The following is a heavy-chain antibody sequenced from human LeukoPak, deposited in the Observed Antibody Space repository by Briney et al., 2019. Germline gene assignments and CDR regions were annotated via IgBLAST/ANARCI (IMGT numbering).Heavy chain of an antibody. CDR3: ARANKPTAAGTGAIFFY. CDR2: IIHSGST. D-gene: IGHD6-13*01. Sequence: SETLSLTCAVYGGSFSGYYWSWIRQPSGKGLEWIGEIIHSGSTNYNPSLKSRVTISVDTSKNQFSLKLSSVTAADTAVYYCARANKPTAAGTGAIFFYWGQGTLVTVSS. J-gene: IGHJ4*02. V-gene: IGHV4-34*12. CDR1: GGSFSGYY.